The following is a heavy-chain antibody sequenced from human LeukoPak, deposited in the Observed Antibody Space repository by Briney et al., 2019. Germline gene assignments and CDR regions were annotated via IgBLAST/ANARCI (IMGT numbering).Heavy chain of an antibody. CDR1: GFTLSSYA. D-gene: IGHD6-19*01. CDR2: ISGSGGST. CDR3: ASHPGGWYL. Sequence: GGSLRLSCAASGFTLSSYAMSLVRQAAGKGLEWVSAISGSGGSTYYADSVKGRFTISRDNSKNTLYLQMNSLRAEDTAVYYCASHPGGWYLWGQGTLVTVSS. V-gene: IGHV3-23*01. J-gene: IGHJ4*02.